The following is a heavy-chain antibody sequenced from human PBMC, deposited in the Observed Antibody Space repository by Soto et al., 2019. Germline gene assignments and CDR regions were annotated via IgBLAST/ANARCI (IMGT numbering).Heavy chain of an antibody. D-gene: IGHD6-6*01. CDR3: ARMAYSSSSWVRYFDY. J-gene: IGHJ4*02. CDR2: IDWDDDK. Sequence: SGPTLVNPTQTLTLTCTFSGFSLSTSGMCVSWIRQPPGKALEWLALIDWDDDKYYSTSLKTRLTISKDTSKNQVVLTMTNMDPVDTATYYCARMAYSSSSWVRYFDYWGQGTLVTVS. V-gene: IGHV2-70*01. CDR1: GFSLSTSGMC.